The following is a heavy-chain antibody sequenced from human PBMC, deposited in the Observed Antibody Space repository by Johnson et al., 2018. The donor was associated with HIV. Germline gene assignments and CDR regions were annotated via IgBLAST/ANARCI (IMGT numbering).Heavy chain of an antibody. CDR3: AREYSSGYPDAFDI. CDR1: GFTFSDYY. Sequence: QVQLVESGGGVVQPGRSLRLSCAASGFTFSDYYMSWIRQAPGKGLEWVSYISSSGSTIYYADSVKGRFTISRDNAKNSLYLQMNSLRAEDTAVYYCAREYSSGYPDAFDIWGQGTMVTVSS. V-gene: IGHV3-11*04. J-gene: IGHJ3*02. CDR2: ISSSGSTI. D-gene: IGHD3-22*01.